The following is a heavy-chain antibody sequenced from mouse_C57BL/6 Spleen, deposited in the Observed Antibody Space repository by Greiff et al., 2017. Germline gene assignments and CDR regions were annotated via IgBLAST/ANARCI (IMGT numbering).Heavy chain of an antibody. CDR2: IWRGGST. CDR3: AKMGNYPLYAMDY. J-gene: IGHJ4*01. CDR1: GFSLTSYG. Sequence: VQLQQSGPGLVQPSQSLSITCTVSGFSLTSYGVHWVRQSPGKGLEWLGVIWRGGSTDYNAAFMSRLSITKDNSKSQVFFKMNSLQADDTAIYYCAKMGNYPLYAMDYWGQGTSVTVSS. V-gene: IGHV2-5*01. D-gene: IGHD2-1*01.